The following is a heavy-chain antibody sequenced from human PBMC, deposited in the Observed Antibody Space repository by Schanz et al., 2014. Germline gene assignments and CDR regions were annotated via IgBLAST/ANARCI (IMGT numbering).Heavy chain of an antibody. D-gene: IGHD2-2*01. CDR2: ISGRSSHI. Sequence: VQMVESGGGVVQPGRSLRLSCEASGFTFITYTMNWVRQAPGKGLEWVSSISGRSSHIYYADSVKGRFSISRDNAKNSLYLQLNSLKTEDTAMYYCARRASCSRIGCPFDSWGQGTLVTVSS. CDR1: GFTFITYT. CDR3: ARRASCSRIGCPFDS. J-gene: IGHJ4*02. V-gene: IGHV3-21*04.